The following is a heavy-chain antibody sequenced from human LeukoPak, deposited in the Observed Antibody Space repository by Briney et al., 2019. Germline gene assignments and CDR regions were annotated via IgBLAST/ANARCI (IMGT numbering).Heavy chain of an antibody. J-gene: IGHJ6*03. Sequence: GGSLRLSCAASGFTFSSYSMNWVRQAPGKGLEWVSVIYSGGSTYYADSVKGRFTISRDNSKNTLYLQMNSLRAEGTAVYYCARVLGAAYYMDVWGKGTTVTISS. CDR2: IYSGGST. CDR1: GFTFSSYS. D-gene: IGHD1-26*01. V-gene: IGHV3-53*01. CDR3: ARVLGAAYYMDV.